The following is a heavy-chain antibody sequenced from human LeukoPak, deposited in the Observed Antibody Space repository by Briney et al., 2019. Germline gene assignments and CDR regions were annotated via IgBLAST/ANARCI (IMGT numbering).Heavy chain of an antibody. D-gene: IGHD2-8*02. CDR3: ARRRYLWYYMDV. Sequence: SSETLSLTCAVYGGSFSGYYWSWIRQPPGKGLEWIGEINHSGSTNYNPSLKSRVTISVDTSKNQFSLKLSSVTAADTAVYYCARRRYLWYYMDVWGKGTTVTISS. CDR2: INHSGST. J-gene: IGHJ6*03. V-gene: IGHV4-34*01. CDR1: GGSFSGYY.